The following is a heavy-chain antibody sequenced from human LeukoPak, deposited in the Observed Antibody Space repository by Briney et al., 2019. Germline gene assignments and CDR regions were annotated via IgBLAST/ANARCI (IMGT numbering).Heavy chain of an antibody. CDR2: INPNSGGT. CDR3: AETYTGGYFQH. CDR1: GYTFTGYY. Sequence: ASVKVSCKPSGYTFTGYYTHWVRQAPGQGLEWMGWINPNSGGTNYAQKFQGRVTITRDTSISTAYMELSRLRSDDTAVYYCAETYTGGYFQHWGQGTLVTVSS. V-gene: IGHV1-2*02. J-gene: IGHJ1*01. D-gene: IGHD3-16*01.